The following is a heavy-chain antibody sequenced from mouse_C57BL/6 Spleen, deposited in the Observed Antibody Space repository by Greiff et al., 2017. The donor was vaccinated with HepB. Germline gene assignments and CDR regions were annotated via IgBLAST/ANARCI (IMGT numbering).Heavy chain of an antibody. J-gene: IGHJ1*03. V-gene: IGHV1-69*01. CDR2: IDPSDSYT. D-gene: IGHD2-12*01. CDR3: ARSLYDRYFDV. Sequence: QVQLQQPGAELVMPGASVKLSCKASGYTFTSYWMHWVKQRPGQGLEWIGEIDPSDSYTNYNQKFKGKSTLTVDKSSSTAYMQLSSLTSEDSAVYYCARSLYDRYFDVWGTGTTVTVSS. CDR1: GYTFTSYW.